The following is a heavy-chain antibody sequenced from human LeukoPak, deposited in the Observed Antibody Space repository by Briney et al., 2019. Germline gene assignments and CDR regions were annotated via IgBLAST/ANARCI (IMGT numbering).Heavy chain of an antibody. CDR3: ARDVSRDMDV. Sequence: GGSLRLSCAASGFTFSSCSMNWVRQAPGKGLEWVSSISSSSSYIYYADSVKGRFTISRDNAKNSLYLQMNSLRAEDTAVYYCARDVSRDMDVWGKGTTVTVSS. V-gene: IGHV3-21*01. CDR1: GFTFSSCS. J-gene: IGHJ6*03. CDR2: ISSSSSYI.